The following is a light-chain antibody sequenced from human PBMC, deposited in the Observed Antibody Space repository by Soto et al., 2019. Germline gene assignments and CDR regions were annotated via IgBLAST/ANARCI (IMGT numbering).Light chain of an antibody. Sequence: QSALTQPASVSGSPGQSITISCTGTSSDIGGYEYVSWYQQRPGKAPKLVIYEVTKRPSGVPDRFSGSKSGSTASLTVSGLQADDEADYYCASYAGTRLFVFGSGTKLTVL. CDR1: SSDIGGYEY. V-gene: IGLV2-8*01. CDR3: ASYAGTRLFV. CDR2: EVT. J-gene: IGLJ1*01.